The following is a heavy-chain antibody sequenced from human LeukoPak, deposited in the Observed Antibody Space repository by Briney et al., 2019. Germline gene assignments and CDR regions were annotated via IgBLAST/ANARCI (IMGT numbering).Heavy chain of an antibody. J-gene: IGHJ4*02. CDR1: GFTFNNYA. V-gene: IGHV3-23*01. Sequence: PGGSLRLSCAASGFTFNNYAMNWVRQTPGKGLQWVSAVSGDGQRIFYADSVKGRFTIFRDNSMNTLSLQMNSLRVEDTAVYYCAKEQDNLLLLSHFDSWGQGILVTVSA. D-gene: IGHD1-14*01. CDR3: AKEQDNLLLLSHFDS. CDR2: VSGDGQRI.